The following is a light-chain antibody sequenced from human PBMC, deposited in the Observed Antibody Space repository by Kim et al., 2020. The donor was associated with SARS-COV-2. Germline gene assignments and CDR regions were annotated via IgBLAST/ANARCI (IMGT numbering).Light chain of an antibody. CDR1: QSVSSAY. Sequence: EVVLTQSPGTLSLSPGERATLSCRASQSVSSAYLAWYQQRPGQAPRLLIYGASSRVTGIPDRFSGSGSGTDFTLTISRLEPEDFAVYYCQKYGSSPPWTFGQGTKVDIK. V-gene: IGKV3-20*01. CDR2: GAS. CDR3: QKYGSSPPWT. J-gene: IGKJ1*01.